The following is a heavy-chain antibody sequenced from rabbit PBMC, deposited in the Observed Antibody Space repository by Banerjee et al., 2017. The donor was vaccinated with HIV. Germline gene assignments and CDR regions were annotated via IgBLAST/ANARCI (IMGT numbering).Heavy chain of an antibody. V-gene: IGHV1S45*01. CDR1: GFSFSNNVL. CDR3: ARDLAGVIGWNFNL. D-gene: IGHD4-1*01. CDR2: IDAGSSGDT. Sequence: QEQLEESGGDLVKPEGSLTLTCTASGFSFSNNVLCWVRQAPGKGLEWIACIDAGSSGDTVYATWAKGRFTISKASWTTVTLQMTSLTAADTASYFCARDLAGVIGWNFNLWGQGTLVTVS. J-gene: IGHJ4*01.